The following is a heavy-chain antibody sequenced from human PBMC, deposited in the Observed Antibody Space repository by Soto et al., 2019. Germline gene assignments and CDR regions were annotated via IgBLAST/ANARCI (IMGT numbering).Heavy chain of an antibody. CDR1: GGTFSSYA. J-gene: IGHJ6*02. D-gene: IGHD5-18*01. CDR2: IIPIFGTA. V-gene: IGHV1-69*12. Sequence: QVQLVQSGAEVKKPGSSVKVSCKASGGTFSSYAISWVRQAPGQGLEWMGGIIPIFGTANYAQKFQGRVTITADESTSTAYMELSSLRSEDTAVYYCARHYSGFTAMVRDYYYYGMDVWGQGTTVTVSS. CDR3: ARHYSGFTAMVRDYYYYGMDV.